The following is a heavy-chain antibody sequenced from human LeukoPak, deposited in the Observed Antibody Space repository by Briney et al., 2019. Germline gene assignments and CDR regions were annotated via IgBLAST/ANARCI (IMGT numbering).Heavy chain of an antibody. J-gene: IGHJ4*02. D-gene: IGHD6-13*01. Sequence: PGRSLRLSCAASGFTFSSYAMHWVRQAPGKGLEWVAVISYEGNNKYYADSVKGRFTISRDNSKNTLYLQMNSLRAEDTAVYYCARHDRGEEQQLVPIDYWGQGTLVTVSS. CDR3: ARHDRGEEQQLVPIDY. CDR1: GFTFSSYA. CDR2: ISYEGNNK. V-gene: IGHV3-30-3*01.